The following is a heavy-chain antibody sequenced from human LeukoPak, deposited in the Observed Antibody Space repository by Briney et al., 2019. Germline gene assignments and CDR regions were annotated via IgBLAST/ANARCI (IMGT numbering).Heavy chain of an antibody. D-gene: IGHD5-18*01. CDR1: GYTFTSYY. V-gene: IGHV1-69*06. J-gene: IGHJ4*02. CDR3: ARDTTRGYSYGLDY. Sequence: ASVKVSCKASGYTFTSYYMHWVRQAPGQGLEWMGGIIPIFGTANYAQKFQGRVTITADKSTSTAYMELSSLRSEDTAVYYCARDTTRGYSYGLDYWGQGTLVTVSS. CDR2: IIPIFGTA.